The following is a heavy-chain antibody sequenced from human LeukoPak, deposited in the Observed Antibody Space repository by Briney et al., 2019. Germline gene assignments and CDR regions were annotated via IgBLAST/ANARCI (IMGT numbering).Heavy chain of an antibody. D-gene: IGHD1-7*01. V-gene: IGHV4-4*07. J-gene: IGHJ3*02. CDR1: GGSISSYY. CDR2: IYTSGST. CDR3: ATKLELRPGNRAFDI. Sequence: SETLSLTCTVSGGSISSYYWSWIRQPAGKGLEWIGRIYTSGSTNYNPSLKSRVTMSVDTSKNQFSLKLSSVTAADTAVYYCATKLELRPGNRAFDIWGQGTMVFVSS.